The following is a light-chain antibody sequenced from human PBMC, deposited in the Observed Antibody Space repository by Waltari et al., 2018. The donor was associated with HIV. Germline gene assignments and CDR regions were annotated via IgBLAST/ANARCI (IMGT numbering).Light chain of an antibody. CDR1: SSDIDTDNY. V-gene: IGLV2-8*01. CDR3: SSYGGNNNNLYV. CDR2: EVA. Sequence: QSALTQPPSASGSPGQSVTISCTATSSDIDTDNYVSWYQQHPGRAPKLLIYEVAKRPSGVPDRFSGSKSGNTASLTVSGLQAEDEADYYCSSYGGNNNNLYVFGSGTTVTVL. J-gene: IGLJ1*01.